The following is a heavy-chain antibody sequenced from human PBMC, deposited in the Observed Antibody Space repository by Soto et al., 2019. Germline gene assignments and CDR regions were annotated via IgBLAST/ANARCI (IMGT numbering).Heavy chain of an antibody. CDR3: ARDRCYYDSRGLAGCYFDY. CDR1: GFTLSSYG. V-gene: IGHV3-30-3*01. J-gene: IGHJ4*02. D-gene: IGHD3-22*01. Sequence: QVQLVESGGGVVQPGRSLRLSCAASGFTLSSYGMHWVRQAPGKGLEWVAFISYDGSNKYYADSVKGRFSISRDNSKNTLHVQMNTLRLEDTAVYYCARDRCYYDSRGLAGCYFDYWGQGTLVTVSS. CDR2: ISYDGSNK.